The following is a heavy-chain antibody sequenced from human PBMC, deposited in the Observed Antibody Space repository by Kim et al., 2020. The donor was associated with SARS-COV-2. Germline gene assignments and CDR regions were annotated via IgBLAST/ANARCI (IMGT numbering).Heavy chain of an antibody. CDR3: ARLPGNYYDSSPDAFDI. J-gene: IGHJ3*02. Sequence: SETLSLTCTVSGGSISSSSYYWGWIRQPPGKGLEWIGSIYYSGSTYYNPSLKSRVTISVDTSKNQFSLKLSSVTAADTAVYYCARLPGNYYDSSPDAFDIWGQGTMVTVSS. CDR1: GGSISSSSYY. D-gene: IGHD3-22*01. CDR2: IYYSGST. V-gene: IGHV4-39*01.